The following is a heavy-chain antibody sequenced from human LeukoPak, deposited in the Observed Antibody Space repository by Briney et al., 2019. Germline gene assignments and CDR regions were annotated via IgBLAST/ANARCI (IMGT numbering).Heavy chain of an antibody. J-gene: IGHJ6*02. D-gene: IGHD4-17*01. CDR1: GGTFSSYA. Sequence: ASVKVSCKDSGGTFSSYAISWVRQAPGQGLEWMGGIIPIFGTANYAQKFQGRVTITADESTSTAYMELSSLRSEDTAVYYCAVGGYGDYGSYYYYGMDVWGQGTTVTVSS. CDR2: IIPIFGTA. V-gene: IGHV1-69*13. CDR3: AVGGYGDYGSYYYYGMDV.